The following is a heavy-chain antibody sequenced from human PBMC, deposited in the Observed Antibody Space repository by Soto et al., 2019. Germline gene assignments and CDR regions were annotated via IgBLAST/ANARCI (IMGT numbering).Heavy chain of an antibody. CDR3: AREGEYCSGGSCYSTYYFDY. J-gene: IGHJ4*02. CDR1: GFTVSSNY. V-gene: IGHV3-66*01. D-gene: IGHD2-15*01. CDR2: IYSGGST. Sequence: EVQLVESGGGLVQPGGSLRLSCAASGFTVSSNYMSWVRQAPGKGLEWVSVIYSGGSTYYADSVKGRFTISRDNSKNTLYLQMNSLRAEDTAVYYCAREGEYCSGGSCYSTYYFDYWAREPWSPSPQ.